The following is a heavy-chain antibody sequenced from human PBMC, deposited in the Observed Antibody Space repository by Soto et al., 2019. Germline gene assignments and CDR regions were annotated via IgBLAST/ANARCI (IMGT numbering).Heavy chain of an antibody. CDR3: ARDRWLRHGSLHYYYGMHV. D-gene: IGHD5-12*01. V-gene: IGHV4-30-4*01. J-gene: IGHJ6*02. Sequence: SEALSLPCTVSGVSISSGDYYWSWIRQPPGKGLEWIGYIYYSGSTYYNPSLKSRVTIAVDTSKNQFSLKLSSVTAADTAVYYFARDRWLRHGSLHYYYGMHVWGQGTTVTVS. CDR2: IYYSGST. CDR1: GVSISSGDYY.